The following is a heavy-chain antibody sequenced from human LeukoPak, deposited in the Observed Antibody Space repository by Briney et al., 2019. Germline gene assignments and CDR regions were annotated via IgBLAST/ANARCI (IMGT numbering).Heavy chain of an antibody. D-gene: IGHD3-22*01. CDR1: GGSFSGYF. Sequence: SETLSLTCAVYGGSFSGYFWTWIRQSSGKGLEWFGEINHRGNANYNPSLKSRVTISVDTSKNQFSLKLTSVTAADTAVYYCARGPHYYDSPPLDCWGQGTLVTVSS. CDR3: ARGPHYYDSPPLDC. V-gene: IGHV4-34*01. CDR2: INHRGNA. J-gene: IGHJ4*02.